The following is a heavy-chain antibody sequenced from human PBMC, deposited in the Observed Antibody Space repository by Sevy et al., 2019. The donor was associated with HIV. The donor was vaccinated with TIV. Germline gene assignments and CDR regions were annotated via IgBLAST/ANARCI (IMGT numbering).Heavy chain of an antibody. J-gene: IGHJ4*02. CDR2: ISSSGSTI. Sequence: GGSLRLSCAASGFTFSDYYMSWIRQAPGKGLEWVSYISSSGSTIYYADSVKGRFTISRDNAKNSLYQQMNSLRAEDTAVYYCAGDPAILRYFDWLGGAVDYWGQGTLVTVSS. V-gene: IGHV3-11*01. CDR1: GFTFSDYY. CDR3: AGDPAILRYFDWLGGAVDY. D-gene: IGHD3-9*01.